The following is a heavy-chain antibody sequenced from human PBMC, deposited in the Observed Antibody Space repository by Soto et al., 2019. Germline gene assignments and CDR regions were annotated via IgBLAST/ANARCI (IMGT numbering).Heavy chain of an antibody. CDR3: ARDLGATPRHYYYGMDV. Sequence: PGGSLRLSCAASGFTFSSYGMHWVRQAPGKGLEWVAVIWYDGSNKYYADSVKGRFTISRDNSKNTLYLKMNSLRAEDTAVYYCARDLGATPRHYYYGMDVWGQGTTVTVSS. D-gene: IGHD1-26*01. J-gene: IGHJ6*02. CDR1: GFTFSSYG. CDR2: IWYDGSNK. V-gene: IGHV3-33*01.